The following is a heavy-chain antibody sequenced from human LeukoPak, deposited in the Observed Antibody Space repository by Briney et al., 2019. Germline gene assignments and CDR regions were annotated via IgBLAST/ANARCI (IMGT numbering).Heavy chain of an antibody. CDR1: GGSISTYY. Sequence: SETLSLTCTVSGGSISTYYWNWIPQPPGKGLEWIGYIYYSGSTNYNPSLTGRVTISVDTSKNQFSLRLSSVTAADTAVYYCAREYNYYDSSGWDAFEIWGQGTMVTVSS. D-gene: IGHD3-22*01. CDR2: IYYSGST. CDR3: AREYNYYDSSGWDAFEI. V-gene: IGHV4-59*01. J-gene: IGHJ3*02.